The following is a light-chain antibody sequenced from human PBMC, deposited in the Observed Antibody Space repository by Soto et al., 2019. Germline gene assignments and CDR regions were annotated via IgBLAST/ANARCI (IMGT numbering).Light chain of an antibody. CDR3: SSYTTSTTQV. V-gene: IGLV2-14*01. CDR1: SSDVGSYNY. CDR2: EVR. J-gene: IGLJ2*01. Sequence: QSALTQPASVSGSPGQSITISCTGTSSDVGSYNYVSWYQQHPGKAPKLMIYEVRNRPSGVSDRFSGSKSDKTASLTIFGLQAEDEADYYCSSYTTSTTQVFGGGTKLTVL.